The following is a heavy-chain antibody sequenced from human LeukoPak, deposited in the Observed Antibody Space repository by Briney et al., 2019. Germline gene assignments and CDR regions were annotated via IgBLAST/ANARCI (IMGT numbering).Heavy chain of an antibody. V-gene: IGHV3-21*01. CDR2: ITSSSNYI. J-gene: IGHJ4*02. CDR1: GFTFSRFE. Sequence: GGSLRLSCVAAGFTFSRFEMNWLRQAPGKGLEWVSSITSSSNYIYYADSLKGRFTISRDNAKNSLYLQMNSLRAEDTAVYYCARVLSSSGYYVDYWGQGTLVTVSS. CDR3: ARVLSSSGYYVDY. D-gene: IGHD3-22*01.